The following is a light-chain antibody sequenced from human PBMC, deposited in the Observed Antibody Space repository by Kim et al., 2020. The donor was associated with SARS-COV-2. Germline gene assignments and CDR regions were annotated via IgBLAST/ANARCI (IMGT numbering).Light chain of an antibody. J-gene: IGKJ1*01. V-gene: IGKV3-15*01. CDR3: QQYNDWPRT. CDR1: QSIGSY. CDR2: GAS. Sequence: EIVLTQSPATLSVSPGERVTLSCRASQSIGSYLAWYQQIPGQPPRLLMYGASTRGTGIPDRFGGSGSGTEFTLTISSLQSEDFAIYYCQQYNDWPRTFGQGTKVDIK.